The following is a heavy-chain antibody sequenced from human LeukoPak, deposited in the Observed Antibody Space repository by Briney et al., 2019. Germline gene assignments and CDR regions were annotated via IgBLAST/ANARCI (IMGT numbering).Heavy chain of an antibody. V-gene: IGHV1-69*13. J-gene: IGHJ4*02. CDR3: ASPSGPYEGRFDY. Sequence: ASVNVSCKASGGTFSSYAISWVRQAPGQGLEWMGGIIPIFGTANYAQKFQGRVTITADESTSTAYMELSSLRSEDTAVYYCASPSGPYEGRFDYWGQGTLVTVSS. CDR2: IIPIFGTA. D-gene: IGHD3-10*01. CDR1: GGTFSSYA.